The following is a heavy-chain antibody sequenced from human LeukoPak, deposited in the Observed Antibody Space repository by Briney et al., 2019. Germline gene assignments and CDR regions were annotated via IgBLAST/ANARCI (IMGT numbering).Heavy chain of an antibody. CDR1: GGSFSGYY. J-gene: IGHJ4*02. CDR3: AGDKYSSGWYFDY. CDR2: INHSGST. D-gene: IGHD6-19*01. V-gene: IGHV4-34*01. Sequence: SETLSLTCAVYGGSFSGYYWSWIRQPPGKGLEWIGEINHSGSTNYNPSLKSRVTISVDTSKNQFSLKLSSVTAADTAVYYCAGDKYSSGWYFDYWGQGTLVTVSS.